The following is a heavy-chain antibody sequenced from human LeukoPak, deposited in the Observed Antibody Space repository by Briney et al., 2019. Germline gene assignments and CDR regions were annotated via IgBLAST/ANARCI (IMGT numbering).Heavy chain of an antibody. CDR3: ARDLNYYGSGSSTDY. D-gene: IGHD3-10*01. CDR2: ISSSSSYI. CDR1: GFTFSSYS. V-gene: IGHV3-21*01. J-gene: IGHJ4*02. Sequence: GGSLRLSCAASGFTFSSYSMNWVRQAPGKGLEWVSSISSSSSYIYYADSVKGRFTTSRDNAKNSLYLQMNSLRAEDTAVYYCARDLNYYGSGSSTDYWGQGTLVTVSS.